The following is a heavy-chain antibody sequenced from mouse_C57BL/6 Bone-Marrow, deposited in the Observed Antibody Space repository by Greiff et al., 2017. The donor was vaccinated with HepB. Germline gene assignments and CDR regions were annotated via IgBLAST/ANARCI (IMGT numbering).Heavy chain of an antibody. J-gene: IGHJ3*01. CDR2: IHPSDSDN. CDR3: AMDGYYVWFAY. CDR1: GYTFTSYW. Sequence: VQLQQPGAELVKPGASVKVSCKASGYTFTSYWMHWVKQRPGQGLEWIGRIHPSDSDNNYNQKFKGKATLTVDKSSSTAYMQLSSLTSEDSAVYYCAMDGYYVWFAYWGQGTLVTVSA. V-gene: IGHV1-74*01. D-gene: IGHD2-3*01.